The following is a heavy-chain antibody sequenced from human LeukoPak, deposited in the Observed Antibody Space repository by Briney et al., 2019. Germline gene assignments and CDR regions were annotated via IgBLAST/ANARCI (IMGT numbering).Heavy chain of an antibody. CDR3: ARAVFGVALLFDY. V-gene: IGHV4-39*07. CDR2: IYYSGST. D-gene: IGHD2-8*01. J-gene: IGHJ4*02. Sequence: SETLSLTCTVSGGSISSSSYYWGWIRQPPGKGLEWIGSIYYSGSTYYNPSLKSRVTISVDTSKNQFSLKLSSVTAADTAVYYCARAVFGVALLFDYWGQGTLVTVSS. CDR1: GGSISSSSYY.